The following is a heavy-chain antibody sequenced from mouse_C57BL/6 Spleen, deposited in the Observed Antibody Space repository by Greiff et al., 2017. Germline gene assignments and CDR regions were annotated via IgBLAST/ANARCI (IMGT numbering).Heavy chain of an antibody. V-gene: IGHV3-6*01. J-gene: IGHJ2*01. CDR1: GYSITSGYY. CDR2: ISYDGSN. D-gene: IGHD2-1*01. Sequence: VQLKESGPGLVKPSQSLSLTCSVTGYSITSGYYWNWIRQFPGNKLEWMGYISYDGSNNYNPSLKNRISITRDTSKNQFFLKLNSVTTEDTATYYCARALIYYGKGYYFDYWGQGTTLTVSS. CDR3: ARALIYYGKGYYFDY.